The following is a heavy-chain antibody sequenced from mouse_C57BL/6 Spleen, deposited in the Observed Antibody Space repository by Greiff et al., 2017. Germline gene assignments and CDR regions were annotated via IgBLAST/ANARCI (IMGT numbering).Heavy chain of an antibody. CDR3: ARGRYYYGSSYPYYFDY. D-gene: IGHD1-1*01. V-gene: IGHV3-6*01. CDR2: ISYDGSN. Sequence: EVQLQQSGPGLVKPSQSLSLTCSVTGYSITSGYYWNWIRQFPGNKLEWMGYISYDGSNNYNPSLKNRISITRDTSKNQFFLKLNSVTTEDTATYYCARGRYYYGSSYPYYFDYWGQGTTLTVSS. CDR1: GYSITSGYY. J-gene: IGHJ2*01.